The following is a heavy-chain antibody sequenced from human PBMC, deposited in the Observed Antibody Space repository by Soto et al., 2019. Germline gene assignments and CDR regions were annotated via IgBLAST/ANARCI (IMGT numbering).Heavy chain of an antibody. CDR3: ARSKRGCSCGSCYPSYYYGMDV. J-gene: IGHJ6*02. CDR1: GFTFSDYY. V-gene: IGHV3-11*06. D-gene: IGHD2-15*01. CDR2: ISSSSSYT. Sequence: GGSLRLSSAASGFTFSDYYMSWIRQAPGKGLEWVSYISSSSSYTNYADSVKGRFTISRDNAKNSLYLQMNSLRAEDTAVYYCARSKRGCSCGSCYPSYYYGMDVWGQGTTVTVS.